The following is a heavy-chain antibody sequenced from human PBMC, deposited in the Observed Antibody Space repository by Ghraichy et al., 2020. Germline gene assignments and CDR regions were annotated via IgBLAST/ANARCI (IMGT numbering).Heavy chain of an antibody. D-gene: IGHD6-19*01. CDR3: ACGSGWSLGRDNYFDY. Sequence: GGSLRLSCAASGFTFSSYAMHWVRQAPGKGLEWVAVISYDGSNKYYADSVKGRFTISRDNSKNTLYLQMNSLRAEDTAVYYCACGSGWSLGRDNYFDYWGQGTLVTVSS. CDR1: GFTFSSYA. V-gene: IGHV3-30-3*01. J-gene: IGHJ4*02. CDR2: ISYDGSNK.